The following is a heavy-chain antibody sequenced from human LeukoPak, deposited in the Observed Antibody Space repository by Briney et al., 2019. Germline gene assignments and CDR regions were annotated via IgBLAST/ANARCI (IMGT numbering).Heavy chain of an antibody. CDR1: GYTFTGYY. V-gene: IGHV1-2*02. CDR2: INPNSGGT. J-gene: IGHJ5*02. D-gene: IGHD3-22*01. CDR3: ARHYDSSGHNWFDP. Sequence: GASVKVSCKASGYTFTGYYMHWVRQAPGQGLEWMGWINPNSGGTNYAQKFQGRVTMTRDTSISTAYMELSSLRSEDTAVYYCARHYDSSGHNWFDPWGQGTLVTVSS.